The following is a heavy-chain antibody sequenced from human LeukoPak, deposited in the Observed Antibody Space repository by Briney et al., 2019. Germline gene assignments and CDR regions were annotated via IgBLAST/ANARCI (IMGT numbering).Heavy chain of an antibody. D-gene: IGHD4-11*01. J-gene: IGHJ5*02. Sequence: GASVTVSCKASGYTFTCYYMHWVRQAPGQGLEWMGWINPNSGGTNYAQKFQGRVTMTRDTSISTAYMELSRLRSDDTAVYYCARVSVIDWFDPWGQGTLVTVSS. CDR3: ARVSVIDWFDP. CDR2: INPNSGGT. V-gene: IGHV1-2*02. CDR1: GYTFTCYY.